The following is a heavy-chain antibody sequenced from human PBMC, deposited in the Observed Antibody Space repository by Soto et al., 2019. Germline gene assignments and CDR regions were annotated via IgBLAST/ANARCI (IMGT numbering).Heavy chain of an antibody. CDR1: GGSVSSGSYY. J-gene: IGHJ5*01. Sequence: PSETLSLTCTVSGGSVSSGSYYWSWIRQPPGKGLEWIGYIYYSGSTNYNPSLKSRVTISVDTSKNQFSLKLSSVTAADTAVYYCARVQWDYDSVTGPRGRRCIDSWCQGILVTVAS. CDR3: ARVQWDYDSVTGPRGRRCIDS. V-gene: IGHV4-61*01. CDR2: IYYSGST. D-gene: IGHD3-9*01.